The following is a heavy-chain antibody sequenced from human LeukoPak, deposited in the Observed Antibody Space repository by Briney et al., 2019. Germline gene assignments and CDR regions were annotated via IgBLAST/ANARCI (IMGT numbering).Heavy chain of an antibody. V-gene: IGHV4-59*01. Sequence: SETLSLTCSVSGGSISSYYWSWIRQPPGKGLEWIGYIYYGGSTNSNPSLKSRVTISAHTSKNLFSLKLSSVTAADTAGYYCARGYNWNFDYWGQGTLVTVSS. CDR1: GGSISSYY. CDR2: IYYGGST. D-gene: IGHD1-20*01. J-gene: IGHJ4*02. CDR3: ARGYNWNFDY.